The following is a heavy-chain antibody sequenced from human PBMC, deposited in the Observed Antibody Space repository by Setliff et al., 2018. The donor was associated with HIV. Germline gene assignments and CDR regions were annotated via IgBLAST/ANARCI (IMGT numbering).Heavy chain of an antibody. CDR1: RDSINGHW. V-gene: IGHV4-59*11. Sequence: SETLSLTCTVSRDSINGHWWSWIRQPPGRGLEWTGSIHYSGITHYNPSLKSRLTMSVDTSKNQVSLKLTSVTAADTAVYYCARYKCINFACVGFDIWGQGAVVTVSS. D-gene: IGHD3-9*01. J-gene: IGHJ3*02. CDR2: IHYSGIT. CDR3: ARYKCINFACVGFDI.